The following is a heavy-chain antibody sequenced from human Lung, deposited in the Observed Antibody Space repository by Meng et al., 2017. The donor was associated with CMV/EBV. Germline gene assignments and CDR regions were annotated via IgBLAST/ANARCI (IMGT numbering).Heavy chain of an antibody. V-gene: IGHV4-34*01. CDR3: ARGGKDIVVVPAPIDY. J-gene: IGHJ4*02. Sequence: SXTXSLXCAVYGGSFSGYYWSWIRQPPGKGLEWIGEINHSGSTNYNPSLKSRVTISVDTSKNQFSLKLSSVTAADTAVYYCARGGKDIVVVPAPIDYWGQGTXVTGSS. CDR1: GGSFSGYY. D-gene: IGHD2-2*01. CDR2: INHSGST.